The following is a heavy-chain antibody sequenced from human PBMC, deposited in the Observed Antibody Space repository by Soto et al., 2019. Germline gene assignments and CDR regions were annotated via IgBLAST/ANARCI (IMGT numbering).Heavy chain of an antibody. J-gene: IGHJ6*02. V-gene: IGHV3-21*01. D-gene: IGHD2-15*01. CDR2: ISSSSYI. Sequence: GGSLRLSCAASGFTFSSYSMNWVRQAPGKGLEWVSSISSSSYIYYADSVKGRFTISRDNAKNSLYLQMNSLRAEDTAVYYCARDKCSGGSCQYYYYYGMDVWGQGTTVTVSS. CDR3: ARDKCSGGSCQYYYYYGMDV. CDR1: GFTFSSYS.